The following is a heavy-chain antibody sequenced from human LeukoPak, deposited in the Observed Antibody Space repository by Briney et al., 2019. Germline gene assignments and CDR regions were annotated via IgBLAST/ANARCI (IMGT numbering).Heavy chain of an antibody. CDR2: INHSGST. D-gene: IGHD4-17*01. CDR3: ARIPSYGDPIDY. V-gene: IGHV4-34*01. CDR1: GGSFSGYY. Sequence: PSETLSLTCAVYGGSFSGYYWSWIRQPPGKGLEWIGEINHSGSTNYNPSLKSRVTISVDTSKNQFSLKLSSVTAADTAVYYCARIPSYGDPIDYWGQGTLVTVSS. J-gene: IGHJ4*02.